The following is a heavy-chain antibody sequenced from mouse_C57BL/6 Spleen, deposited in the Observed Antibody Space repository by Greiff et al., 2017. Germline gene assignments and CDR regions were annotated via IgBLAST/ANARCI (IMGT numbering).Heavy chain of an antibody. CDR1: GFTFSSYG. V-gene: IGHV5-6*01. D-gene: IGHD3-3*01. Sequence: EVKLVESGGDLVKPGGSLKLSCAASGFTFSSYGMSWVRQTPDKGLEWVATISSGGSYTYYPDSVKGRFTISRDNAKSTLYLQMISLKSGDTAMYYGARQGDGGGFDVWGQGTTLTVSS. J-gene: IGHJ2*01. CDR2: ISSGGSYT. CDR3: ARQGDGGGFDV.